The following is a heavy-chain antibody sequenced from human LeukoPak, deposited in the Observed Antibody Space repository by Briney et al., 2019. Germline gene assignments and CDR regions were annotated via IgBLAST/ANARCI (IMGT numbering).Heavy chain of an antibody. J-gene: IGHJ4*02. V-gene: IGHV3-7*01. CDR3: ASGHYDYVWGSISPTNYLDN. CDR1: GFTFSSYW. CDR2: IKQDGSEK. Sequence: GGSLRLSRAASGFTFSSYWMSWVRQAPGKGLEWVANIKQDGSEKYYVDSVKGRFTISRDNAKNSLYLRMNSLRAEDTAVYYCASGHYDYVWGSISPTNYLDNWGQGTLVTVSS. D-gene: IGHD3-16*01.